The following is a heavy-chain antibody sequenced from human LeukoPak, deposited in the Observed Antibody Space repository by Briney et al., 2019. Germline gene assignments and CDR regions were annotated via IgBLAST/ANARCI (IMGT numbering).Heavy chain of an antibody. Sequence: GGSLRLSCAGSGFALSSYSIQWVRQAPGKGLESVSAITSNGGLTYYANSVRGRLTISRDNSKKTLYLQMGSLRAEDMAVYYCARVTAGATTSNYYYYHMDVWGQGTTVTVSS. V-gene: IGHV3-64*01. CDR3: ARVTAGATTSNYYYYHMDV. CDR1: GFALSSYS. D-gene: IGHD1-26*01. CDR2: ITSNGGLT. J-gene: IGHJ6*02.